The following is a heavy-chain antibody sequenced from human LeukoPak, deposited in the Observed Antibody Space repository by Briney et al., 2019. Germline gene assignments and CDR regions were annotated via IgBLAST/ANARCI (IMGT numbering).Heavy chain of an antibody. J-gene: IGHJ5*02. CDR2: INPSGGST. V-gene: IGHV1-46*01. Sequence: ASVKVSCKASGYTFTSYYMHWVRQAPGQGLEWMGIINPSGGSTSYAQKFQGRVTMTRDTSTSTVYMELSSLRSEDTAVYYCARDYYGSGTPHGRFDPWGQGTLVTVSS. CDR3: ARDYYGSGTPHGRFDP. CDR1: GYTFTSYY. D-gene: IGHD3-10*01.